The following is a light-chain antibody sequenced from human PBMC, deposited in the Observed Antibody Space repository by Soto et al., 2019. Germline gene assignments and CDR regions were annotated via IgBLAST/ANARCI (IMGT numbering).Light chain of an antibody. Sequence: QSVLTQPASVSGSPGQSITISCTGTSSDVGGYNYVSWYQQHPGKVPKLMIYDVSNRPSGVSYHFSGSKSGNTASLTNSRLQADDEADYYCSSYTSSSTRVFGTGTKVTVL. CDR1: SSDVGGYNY. V-gene: IGLV2-14*03. CDR3: SSYTSSSTRV. J-gene: IGLJ1*01. CDR2: DVS.